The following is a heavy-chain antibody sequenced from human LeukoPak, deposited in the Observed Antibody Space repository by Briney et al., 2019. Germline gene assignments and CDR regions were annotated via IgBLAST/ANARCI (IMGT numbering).Heavy chain of an antibody. CDR2: IYSGGST. Sequence: GGSLRLSCAASGFTVSSNYMSWVRQATGKGLEWVSVIYSGGSTYYADSVKGRFTISRDNSKNTLYHQMNSLRAEDTAVYYCAGYVDTAMVGWGQGTLVTVSS. CDR3: AGYVDTAMVG. J-gene: IGHJ4*02. V-gene: IGHV3-53*01. D-gene: IGHD5-18*01. CDR1: GFTVSSNY.